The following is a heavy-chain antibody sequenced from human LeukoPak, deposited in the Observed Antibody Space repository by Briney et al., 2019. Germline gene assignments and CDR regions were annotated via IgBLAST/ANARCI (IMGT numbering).Heavy chain of an antibody. CDR1: GYTFTSYY. D-gene: IGHD3-22*01. V-gene: IGHV1-46*01. Sequence: ASVTVSCTASGYTFTSYYMHWVRQAPGQGLEWMGIINPSGGSTSYAQKFQGRVTMTRDTSTSTVYMELSSLRSEDTAVYYCARARRGSGYYDYWGQGTLVTVSS. CDR3: ARARRGSGYYDY. J-gene: IGHJ4*02. CDR2: INPSGGST.